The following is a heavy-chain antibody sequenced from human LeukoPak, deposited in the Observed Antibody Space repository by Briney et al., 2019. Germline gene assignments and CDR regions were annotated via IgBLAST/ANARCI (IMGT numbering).Heavy chain of an antibody. CDR3: ARTRSYYESDYYMDV. J-gene: IGHJ6*03. Sequence: ASVKVSCKASGYTFTSYDINWVRQAPGQGLEWMGGIIPIFGTANYAQKFQGRVTITADESTSTAYMELSSLRSEDTAVYYCARTRSYYESDYYMDVWGKGTTVTVSS. CDR2: IIPIFGTA. V-gene: IGHV1-69*13. D-gene: IGHD1-26*01. CDR1: GYTFTSYD.